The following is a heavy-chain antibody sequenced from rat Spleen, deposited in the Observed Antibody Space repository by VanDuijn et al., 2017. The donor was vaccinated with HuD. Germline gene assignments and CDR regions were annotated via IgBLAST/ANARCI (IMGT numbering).Heavy chain of an antibody. D-gene: IGHD1-6*01. CDR1: GFTFSSYW. J-gene: IGHJ2*01. V-gene: IGHV5-58*01. CDR3: AKGDYGYYFDY. CDR2: INTDGGST. Sequence: EVQLVETGGGLVQPGRSLKLSCVASGFTFSSYWMYWIRQAPGKGLEWVSSINTDGGSTYYPDSVKGRFTISRDNAENTVYLQMNSLRSEDTATYYCAKGDYGYYFDYWGQGVMVTVSS.